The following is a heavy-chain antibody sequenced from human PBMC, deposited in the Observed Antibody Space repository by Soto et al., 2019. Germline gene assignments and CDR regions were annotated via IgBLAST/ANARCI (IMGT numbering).Heavy chain of an antibody. CDR1: GFICSSYD. CDR2: ILVDGRT. CDR3: AKATPTGGGHFDI. D-gene: IGHD2-8*02. J-gene: IGHJ3*02. V-gene: IGHV3-23*01. Sequence: GGSLRLSCAASGFICSSYDMSWVRQAPGKGLEWVSTILVDGRTFYVDSVKGRFTIYRDSSQNTVYLQLNSLTAGDTALYYCAKATPTGGGHFDIRGQLTMVT.